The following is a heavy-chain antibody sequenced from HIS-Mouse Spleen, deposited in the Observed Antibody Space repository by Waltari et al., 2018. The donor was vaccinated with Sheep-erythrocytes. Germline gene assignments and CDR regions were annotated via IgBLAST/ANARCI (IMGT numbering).Heavy chain of an antibody. CDR1: GFTFFSYS. V-gene: IGHV3-21*01. CDR2: ISSSSSYI. CDR3: ARVASGATFDY. D-gene: IGHD1-26*01. J-gene: IGHJ4*02. Sequence: EVQLVESGGGLVKPGGSLRPSCSASGFTFFSYSMNWVRQAPGKGLEWVSSISSSSSYIYYADSVKGRFTISRDNAKNSLYLQMNSLRAEDTAVYYCARVASGATFDYWGQGTLVTVSS.